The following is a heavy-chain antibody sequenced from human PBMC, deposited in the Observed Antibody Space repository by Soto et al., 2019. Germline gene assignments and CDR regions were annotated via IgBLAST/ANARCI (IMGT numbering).Heavy chain of an antibody. CDR2: ISYDGSNK. D-gene: IGHD2-15*01. Sequence: AGGSLRLSCAASGFTFSSYGMHWVRQAPGKGLEWVAVISYDGSNKYYADSVKGRFTISRDNSKNTLYLQMNSLRAEDTAVYYCATELVVTDAFDIWGQGTMVTVSS. J-gene: IGHJ3*02. CDR1: GFTFSSYG. CDR3: ATELVVTDAFDI. V-gene: IGHV3-30*03.